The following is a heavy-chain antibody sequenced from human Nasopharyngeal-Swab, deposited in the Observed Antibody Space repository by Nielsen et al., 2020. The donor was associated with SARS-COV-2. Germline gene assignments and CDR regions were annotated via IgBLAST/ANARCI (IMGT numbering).Heavy chain of an antibody. CDR1: GFSLRTSGVG. Sequence: SGPTLVTPTQTLTLTCTFSGFSLRTSGVGLGWIRQPPGKALEWLALIYWDDDKRYSPSLKSRLTITKDTSKNQVVLTMTNMDPVDTATYYCAHLHVPFNYYDSSGPFFDYWGQGTLVTVSS. CDR3: AHLHVPFNYYDSSGPFFDY. J-gene: IGHJ4*02. V-gene: IGHV2-5*02. D-gene: IGHD3-22*01. CDR2: IYWDDDK.